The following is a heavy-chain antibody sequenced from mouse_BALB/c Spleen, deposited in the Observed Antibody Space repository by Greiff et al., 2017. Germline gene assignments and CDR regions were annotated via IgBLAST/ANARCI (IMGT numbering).Heavy chain of an antibody. CDR2: IWSGGST. CDR1: GFSLTSYG. Sequence: QVQLKESGPGLVQPSQSLSITCTVSGFSLTSYGVHWVRQSPGKGLEWLGVIWSGGSTDYNAAFISRLSISKDNSKSQVFFKMNSLQANDTAIYYCARTYYRYDEAMDYWGQGTSVTVSS. D-gene: IGHD2-14*01. J-gene: IGHJ4*01. CDR3: ARTYYRYDEAMDY. V-gene: IGHV2-2*02.